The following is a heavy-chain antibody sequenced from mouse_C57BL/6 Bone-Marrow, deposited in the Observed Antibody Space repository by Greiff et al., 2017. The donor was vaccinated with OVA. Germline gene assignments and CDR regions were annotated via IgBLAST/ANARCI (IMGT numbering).Heavy chain of an antibody. V-gene: IGHV5-2*01. Sequence: EVKLIESGGGLVQPGESLKLSCESNEYAFPSHDMSWVRKTPEKRLELVAAINSDGGSTYYPDTMERRFIIAIDNTTKTLYLQMSSLRSEDTALYYCARDGYDHWDFDVWGTGTTVTVSS. D-gene: IGHD1-2*01. CDR1: EYAFPSHD. CDR3: ARDGYDHWDFDV. CDR2: INSDGGST. J-gene: IGHJ1*03.